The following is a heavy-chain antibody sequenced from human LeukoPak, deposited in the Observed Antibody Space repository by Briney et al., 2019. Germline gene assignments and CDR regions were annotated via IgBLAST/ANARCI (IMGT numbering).Heavy chain of an antibody. D-gene: IGHD2-8*01. Sequence: SQTLSLTCTVSGGSISGGGYYWSWIRQHPGKGLEWIGYIYYSGSTYYNPSLKSRVTISVDTSKNQFSLKLSSVTAADTAVYYCARGPPLYLEGFWFDPWGQGTLVTVSS. J-gene: IGHJ5*02. V-gene: IGHV4-31*03. CDR3: ARGPPLYLEGFWFDP. CDR1: GGSISGGGYY. CDR2: IYYSGST.